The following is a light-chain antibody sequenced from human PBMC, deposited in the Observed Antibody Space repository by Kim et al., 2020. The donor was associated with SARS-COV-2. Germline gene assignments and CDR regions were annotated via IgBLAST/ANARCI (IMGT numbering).Light chain of an antibody. V-gene: IGKV1-39*01. Sequence: ASLGDRVSITCRASQSISRYLNWYQQKPGKAPKLLIYVASNLQSVVPSRFSGGASGRDFTLTISSLQPEDFATYYCQQSFSTPWTFGQGTKVDIK. CDR2: VAS. J-gene: IGKJ1*01. CDR1: QSISRY. CDR3: QQSFSTPWT.